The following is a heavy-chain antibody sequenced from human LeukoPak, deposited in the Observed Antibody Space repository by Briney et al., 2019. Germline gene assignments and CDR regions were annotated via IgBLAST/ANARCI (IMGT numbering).Heavy chain of an antibody. Sequence: ASVMVSCKASGYTFTGYYIHWVRQAPGQGLEWMGWTNPNSGGTNYAQKFQGRIPMTRDTSISTAYMELSRLRSDDTAVYYCARAANNYYDSSGYYYPDFDYWGQGTLVTVSS. D-gene: IGHD3-22*01. CDR1: GYTFTGYY. CDR2: TNPNSGGT. J-gene: IGHJ4*02. V-gene: IGHV1-2*02. CDR3: ARAANNYYDSSGYYYPDFDY.